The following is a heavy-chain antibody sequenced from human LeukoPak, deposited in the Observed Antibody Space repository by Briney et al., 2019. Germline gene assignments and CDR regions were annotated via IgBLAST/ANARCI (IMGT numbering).Heavy chain of an antibody. CDR2: ISNSSSYI. D-gene: IGHD6-25*01. CDR1: GFTFSSYS. Sequence: GGSLRLSCAASGFTFSSYSMNWVRQAPGKGLEWVSSISNSSSYIYYADSVKGRFTISRDNAKNSLYLQMNSLRAEDTAVYYCARFRRAPSPYSYSRGYDYWGQGTLVTVSS. V-gene: IGHV3-21*01. CDR3: ARFRRAPSPYSYSRGYDY. J-gene: IGHJ4*02.